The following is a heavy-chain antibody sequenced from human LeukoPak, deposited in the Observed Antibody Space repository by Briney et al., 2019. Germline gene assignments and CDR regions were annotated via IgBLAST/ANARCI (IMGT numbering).Heavy chain of an antibody. V-gene: IGHV1-2*02. Sequence: GASVKVSCKASGYTFTGYYIFWMRQAPGQGLEWMGWSNPLSGGTNSAQKFQGRVTMTRDRSIGTACMELSSLRSDDTAVYYCARTKYIEKATMFDYWGQGTLVTVSS. CDR1: GYTFTGYY. J-gene: IGHJ4*02. CDR3: ARTKYIEKATMFDY. CDR2: SNPLSGGT. D-gene: IGHD5-24*01.